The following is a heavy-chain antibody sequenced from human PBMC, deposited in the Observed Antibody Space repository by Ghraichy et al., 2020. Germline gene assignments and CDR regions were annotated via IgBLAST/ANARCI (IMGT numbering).Heavy chain of an antibody. J-gene: IGHJ6*02. Sequence: ESLNISCAASGFTFSSYAMSWVRQAPGKGLEWVSAISGSGGSTYYADSVKGRFTISRDNSKNTLYLQMNSLRAEDTAVYYCAKGPRRFAFRAQTPPPSYGMDVWGQGTTVTVSS. D-gene: IGHD2/OR15-2a*01. V-gene: IGHV3-23*01. CDR1: GFTFSSYA. CDR3: AKGPRRFAFRAQTPPPSYGMDV. CDR2: ISGSGGST.